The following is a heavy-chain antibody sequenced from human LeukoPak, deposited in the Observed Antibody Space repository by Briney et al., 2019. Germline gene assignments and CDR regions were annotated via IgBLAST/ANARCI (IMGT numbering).Heavy chain of an antibody. CDR2: IKQDGSEK. J-gene: IGHJ4*02. Sequence: GGCLSPVCAAPGPTVLSSWISSVRQAPGNGLEWEANIKQDGSEKYYVDSVEGRVTIPKDNAKNSLYLQMDSLRAEDTAVYYCARGDDFWGSPADYWGQATLVTVSS. CDR3: ARGDDFWGSPADY. V-gene: IGHV3-7*01. D-gene: IGHD3-3*01. CDR1: GPTVLSSW.